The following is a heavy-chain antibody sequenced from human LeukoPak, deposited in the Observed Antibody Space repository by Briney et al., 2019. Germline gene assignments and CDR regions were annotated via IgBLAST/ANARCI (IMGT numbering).Heavy chain of an antibody. J-gene: IGHJ4*02. CDR3: ARGRDSRVPGLFDY. CDR2: INSDGSST. CDR1: GFTFSSYW. Sequence: GVSLRLSCAASGFTFSSYWMHWVRQPPGKGLVWVSRINSDGSSTSYADSVKGRFTISRDNAKNTLYLQMNSLRAEDTAVYYCARGRDSRVPGLFDYWGQGTLVTVSS. V-gene: IGHV3-74*01. D-gene: IGHD6-13*01.